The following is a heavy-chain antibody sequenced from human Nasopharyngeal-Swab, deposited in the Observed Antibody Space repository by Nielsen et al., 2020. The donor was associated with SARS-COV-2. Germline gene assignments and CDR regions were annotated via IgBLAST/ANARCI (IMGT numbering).Heavy chain of an antibody. CDR1: GFTFSSYS. CDR2: ISSSSSYI. D-gene: IGHD2-15*01. CDR3: ARDRVVVVAATQYYFDY. V-gene: IGHV3-21*01. Sequence: GGSLRLSCAASGFTFSSYSMNWVRKAPGKGLEWVSSISSSSSYIYYADSVKGRFTISRDNAKNSLYLQMNSLRAEDTAVYYCARDRVVVVAATQYYFDYWGQGTLVTVSS. J-gene: IGHJ4*02.